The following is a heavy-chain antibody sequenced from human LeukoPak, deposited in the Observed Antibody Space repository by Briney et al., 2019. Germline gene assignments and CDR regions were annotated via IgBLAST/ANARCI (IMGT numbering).Heavy chain of an antibody. D-gene: IGHD3-3*01. CDR2: ISSANSHI. J-gene: IGHJ4*02. CDR3: ARDLMRFLEWVN. V-gene: IGHV3-21*01. CDR1: GFSLSNYA. Sequence: GGSLRLSCVVSGFSLSNYAMNWVRQAPGKGPEWVSYISSANSHIYYADSVKGRFIISRDNAKNSLYLQMNSLRAEDTAVYYCARDLMRFLEWVNWGQGTLVTVSS.